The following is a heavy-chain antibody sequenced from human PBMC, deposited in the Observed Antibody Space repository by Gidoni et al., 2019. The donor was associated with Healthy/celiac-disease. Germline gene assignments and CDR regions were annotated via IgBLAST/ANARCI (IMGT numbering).Heavy chain of an antibody. D-gene: IGHD4-4*01. CDR2: ISSSSSYI. CDR3: AREYSNYGWFDP. Sequence: EVQLVESGGCLVKPGGSLRLSCAASGFTFSSYSMNWVRQAPGKGLEWVSSISSSSSYIYYADSVKGRFTISRDNAKNSLYLQMNSLRAEDTAVYYCAREYSNYGWFDPWGQGTLVTVSS. V-gene: IGHV3-21*01. CDR1: GFTFSSYS. J-gene: IGHJ5*02.